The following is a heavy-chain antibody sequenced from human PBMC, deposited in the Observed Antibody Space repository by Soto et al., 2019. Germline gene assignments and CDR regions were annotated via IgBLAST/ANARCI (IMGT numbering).Heavy chain of an antibody. V-gene: IGHV1-69*13. CDR3: ARHSSSTNYYYYGMDV. J-gene: IGHJ6*02. CDR1: GGTFSSYA. Sequence: SVKVSCKASGGTFSSYAISWVRQAPGQGLEWMGGIIPMFGTADYAQRFQGRVTITADESTSPAYMELSSLRSEDTAVYYCARHSSSTNYYYYGMDVSGQGTTVTVSS. CDR2: IIPMFGTA. D-gene: IGHD6-6*01.